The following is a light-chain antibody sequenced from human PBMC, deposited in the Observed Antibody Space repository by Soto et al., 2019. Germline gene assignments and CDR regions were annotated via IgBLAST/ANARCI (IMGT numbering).Light chain of an antibody. J-gene: IGLJ1*01. CDR2: GVT. V-gene: IGLV2-14*03. Sequence: QSVLTQPTSVSWSPGQSITISCTGNHNDIGTYDYVSWYQQHPGRAPRLLIHGVTTRPSGIPGRFSASKSGLTASLTISGLQPEDEADYYCSSFTSNRIYVFGPGTKVT. CDR1: HNDIGTYDY. CDR3: SSFTSNRIYV.